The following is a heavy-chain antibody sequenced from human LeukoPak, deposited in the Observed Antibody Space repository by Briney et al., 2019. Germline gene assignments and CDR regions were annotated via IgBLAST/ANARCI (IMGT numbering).Heavy chain of an antibody. CDR2: ISSGSSYI. CDR1: AFTFSSYG. D-gene: IGHD1-26*01. J-gene: IGHJ4*02. CDR3: ARESGYYYTFDY. V-gene: IGHV3-21*01. Sequence: PGGSLRPSCAASAFTFSSYGMNWVRQAPGKGLEWVSSISSGSSYIYYADSVKGRFTISRDNAKNSLYLQMNSLRAEDTAVYYCARESGYYYTFDYWGQGTLVIVSS.